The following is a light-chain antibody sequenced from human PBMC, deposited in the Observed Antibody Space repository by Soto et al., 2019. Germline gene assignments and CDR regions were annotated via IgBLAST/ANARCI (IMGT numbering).Light chain of an antibody. Sequence: QSALTQPRSVSGSQGQSVTVSCTGTSRDVGIYNYVSWYQQRPGTAPKVMIYDVTKRPSGVPDRFSGSKSANTASLTISGLQADDEADYYCCSYAGNYTLLFGGGTQLTVL. CDR3: CSYAGNYTLL. J-gene: IGLJ2*01. V-gene: IGLV2-11*01. CDR1: SRDVGIYNY. CDR2: DVT.